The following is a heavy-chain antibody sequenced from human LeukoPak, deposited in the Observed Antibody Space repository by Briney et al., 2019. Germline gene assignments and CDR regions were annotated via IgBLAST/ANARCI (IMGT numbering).Heavy chain of an antibody. D-gene: IGHD3-9*01. V-gene: IGHV1-69*04. J-gene: IGHJ5*02. CDR3: ARDVDSAAILTGYANWFDP. Sequence: GASVKVSCKASGGTFSSYAISWVRQAPGQGLEWMGRIIPILGIANYAQKFQGRVTITADKSTSTAYMELSSLRSEDTAVYYCARDVDSAAILTGYANWFDPWGQGTLVTVSS. CDR1: GGTFSSYA. CDR2: IIPILGIA.